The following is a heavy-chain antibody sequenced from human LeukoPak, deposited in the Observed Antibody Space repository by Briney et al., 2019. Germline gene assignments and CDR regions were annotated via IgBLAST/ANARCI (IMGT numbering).Heavy chain of an antibody. CDR3: ARDTFWSGSYYFDY. D-gene: IGHD3-3*01. CDR2: IYPSGNT. Sequence: LSVTLSLTCTVSGGSTTSYYWSWIRQPAGKGLEWIGHIYPSGNTNYSPSLKSRVTMSVDKSRTQFSLNLTSVTAADTAVYYCARDTFWSGSYYFDYWGQGTLVTVSS. V-gene: IGHV4-4*07. CDR1: GGSTTSYY. J-gene: IGHJ4*02.